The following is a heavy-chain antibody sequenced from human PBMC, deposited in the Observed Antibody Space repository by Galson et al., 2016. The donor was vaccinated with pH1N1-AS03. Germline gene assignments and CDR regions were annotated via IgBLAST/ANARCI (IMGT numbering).Heavy chain of an antibody. CDR3: ARDANYDFWSGHDAFDI. CDR1: GYTITSYA. D-gene: IGHD3-3*01. Sequence: SVKVSCKASGYTITSYAISWVRQAPGQGLEWMGGIIAIFGTANYAQKVQGRVTITADKSTSTAYMELSSLRSEDTAVYYCARDANYDFWSGHDAFDIWGQGTMVTVSS. V-gene: IGHV1-69*06. J-gene: IGHJ3*02. CDR2: IIAIFGTA.